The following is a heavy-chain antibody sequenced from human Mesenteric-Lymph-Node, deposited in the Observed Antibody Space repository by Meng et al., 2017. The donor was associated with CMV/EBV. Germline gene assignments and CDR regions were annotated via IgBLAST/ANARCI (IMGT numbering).Heavy chain of an antibody. CDR2: INPKTGGR. CDR1: GYTFIDYY. D-gene: IGHD3-9*01. CDR3: ARDRDTDWYSPFDY. J-gene: IGHJ4*02. Sequence: VQLVQSGAEVKKSGASVRVSCKASGYTFIDYYINWVRQAPGRGLEWMGRINPKTGGRSYAQNFQGRVTMTRDTSINSAYMEVNRLNSDDTAMYYCARDRDTDWYSPFDYWGPGTLVTVSS. V-gene: IGHV1-2*06.